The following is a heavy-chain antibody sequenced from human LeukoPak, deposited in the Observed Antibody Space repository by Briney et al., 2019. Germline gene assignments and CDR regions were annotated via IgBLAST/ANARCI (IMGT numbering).Heavy chain of an antibody. Sequence: ASVKVSCKASGYTFTGYYMHWVRQAPGHGLEWMGWINPDSGGTNYAQKFQGRVTMTRDTSINTAYMELSRLGSDDTAVYYCARAPLYDSSGYMVDYWGQGTLVTVSS. D-gene: IGHD3-22*01. V-gene: IGHV1-2*02. CDR3: ARAPLYDSSGYMVDY. J-gene: IGHJ4*02. CDR1: GYTFTGYY. CDR2: INPDSGGT.